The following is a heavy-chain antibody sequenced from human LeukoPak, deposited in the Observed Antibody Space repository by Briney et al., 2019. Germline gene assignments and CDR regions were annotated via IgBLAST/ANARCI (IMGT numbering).Heavy chain of an antibody. Sequence: SVKVSCNASGGTFSSYAISWVRQAPGQGLEWMGGIIPIFGTANYAQKFQGRVTITADESTSTAYMELSSLRSEDTAVYYCASEPTAKEQAYYGSGNGYWFDPWGQGTLVTVSS. CDR2: IIPIFGTA. D-gene: IGHD3-10*01. CDR3: ASEPTAKEQAYYGSGNGYWFDP. J-gene: IGHJ5*02. V-gene: IGHV1-69*01. CDR1: GGTFSSYA.